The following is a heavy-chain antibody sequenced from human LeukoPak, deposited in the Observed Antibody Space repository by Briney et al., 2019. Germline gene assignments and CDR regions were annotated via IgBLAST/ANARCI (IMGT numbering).Heavy chain of an antibody. CDR1: GDSVSSNSVT. V-gene: IGHV6-1*01. Sequence: SQTLSLTCAVSGDSVSSNSVTWDWIRQSPSRGLEWLGRTYYRSTWYNDYAVSVRGRITVNPDTSKNQFSLHLDSVTPEDTAVYYCARRLTQYDCFDPWGQGSLVTVSS. J-gene: IGHJ5*02. CDR3: ARRLTQYDCFDP. CDR2: TYYRSTWYN. D-gene: IGHD2-2*01.